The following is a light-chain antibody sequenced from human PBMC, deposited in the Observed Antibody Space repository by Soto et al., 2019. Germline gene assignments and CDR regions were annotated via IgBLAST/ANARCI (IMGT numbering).Light chain of an antibody. Sequence: DIQITQSPSSLSASVGDTVTITCRASQKINNFLSWYQQKPGKAPKLLIFLASSLESGVPSRFGGSGSGTDFTLTIRSLQPEDSASYYCQQSLSNPRTFGGGTKVDIK. J-gene: IGKJ4*01. CDR2: LAS. CDR3: QQSLSNPRT. V-gene: IGKV1-39*01. CDR1: QKINNF.